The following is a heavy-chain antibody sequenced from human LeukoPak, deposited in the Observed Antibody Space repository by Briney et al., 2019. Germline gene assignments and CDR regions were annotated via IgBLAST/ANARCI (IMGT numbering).Heavy chain of an antibody. Sequence: ASVKVSCKASGYTFTGYYMHWVRQAPGQGLEWMGRSNPNSGGTNYAQKFQGRVTMTRDKSTSTAYMELSRLRSDDTAVYYCARAQGYCSGGSCYEWFDPWGQGTLVTVSS. D-gene: IGHD2-15*01. J-gene: IGHJ5*02. CDR3: ARAQGYCSGGSCYEWFDP. CDR2: SNPNSGGT. V-gene: IGHV1-2*06. CDR1: GYTFTGYY.